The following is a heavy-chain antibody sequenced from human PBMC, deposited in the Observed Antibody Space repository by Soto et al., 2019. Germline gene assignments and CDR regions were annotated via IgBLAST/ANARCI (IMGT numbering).Heavy chain of an antibody. J-gene: IGHJ4*02. Sequence: ASVKVSCKASGYTFTSYYMHWVRQAPGQGLEWMGIINPSGSTSYAQKFQGRVTMTRDTSTSTVYMELSSLRSEDTAMYYCARVYCSGGSCYSIDYWGQGTLVTVSS. CDR1: GYTFTSYY. V-gene: IGHV1-46*03. D-gene: IGHD2-15*01. CDR2: INPSGST. CDR3: ARVYCSGGSCYSIDY.